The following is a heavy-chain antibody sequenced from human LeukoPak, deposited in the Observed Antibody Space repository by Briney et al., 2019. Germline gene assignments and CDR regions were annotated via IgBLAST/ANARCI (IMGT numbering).Heavy chain of an antibody. CDR3: ARELGTTVTTGGY. CDR2: MNPNSGIT. CDR1: GYTFTSYD. Sequence: ASVKVSCKASGYTFTSYDINWVRQATGQGLEWMGWMNPNSGITGYAQKFQGRVTMTRNTSISTAYMELSSLRSEDTAVYYCARELGTTVTTGGYWGQGTLVTVSS. D-gene: IGHD4-17*01. V-gene: IGHV1-8*01. J-gene: IGHJ4*02.